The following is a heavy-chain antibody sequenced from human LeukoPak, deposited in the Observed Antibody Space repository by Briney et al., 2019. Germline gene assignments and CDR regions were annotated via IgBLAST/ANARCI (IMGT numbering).Heavy chain of an antibody. CDR3: AKSLAAAGNY. CDR2: LSGSGRGGST. Sequence: GGSLRLSCAASGFTFSSYAMNWVRQAPGKGLEWVSGLSGSGRGGSTYYAASVKGRFTISRENPKNTLYLQMNSRRAEDTAVYYCAKSLAAAGNYWGQGTLVTVSS. CDR1: GFTFSSYA. V-gene: IGHV3-23*01. J-gene: IGHJ4*02. D-gene: IGHD6-13*01.